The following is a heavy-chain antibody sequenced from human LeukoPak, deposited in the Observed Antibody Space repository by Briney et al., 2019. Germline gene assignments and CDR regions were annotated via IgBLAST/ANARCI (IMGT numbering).Heavy chain of an antibody. V-gene: IGHV3-21*01. Sequence: GGSLRLSCTASGFTFSSYSMNWVRQAPGKGLEWVSSISSSSSYIYYADSVKGRFTISRDNAKNSLYLQMNSLRVEDTAVYYCAKLAKYFYGAETFYFFEHWGQGTPVAASS. CDR3: AKLAKYFYGAETFYFFEH. J-gene: IGHJ4*02. CDR2: ISSSSSYI. CDR1: GFTFSSYS. D-gene: IGHD3-10*01.